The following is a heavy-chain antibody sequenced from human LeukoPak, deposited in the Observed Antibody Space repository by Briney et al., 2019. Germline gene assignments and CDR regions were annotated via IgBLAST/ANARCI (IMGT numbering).Heavy chain of an antibody. CDR1: GYTFTSYD. Sequence: ASVKVSCKASGYTFTSYDINWVRQATGQGLEWMGWMNPNSGNTGYAQKFQGRVTITRNTSISTAYMELSSLRSEDTAVYYCARGKPEGDAFDIWGQGTMVTVSS. J-gene: IGHJ3*02. V-gene: IGHV1-8*03. D-gene: IGHD1-14*01. CDR2: MNPNSGNT. CDR3: ARGKPEGDAFDI.